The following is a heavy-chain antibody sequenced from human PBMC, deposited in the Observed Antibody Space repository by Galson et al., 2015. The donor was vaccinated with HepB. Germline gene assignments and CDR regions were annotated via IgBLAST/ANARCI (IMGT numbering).Heavy chain of an antibody. CDR1: GYTFTGYY. Sequence: SVKVSCKASGYTFTGYYMHWVRQAPGQGLEWMGWINPNSGGTNYAQKFQARVTMTRDTSISTAYMELSRLRSDDTAVYYCARDVETGYSSSWDDYWGQGTLVTVSS. J-gene: IGHJ4*02. CDR2: INPNSGGT. D-gene: IGHD6-13*01. V-gene: IGHV1-2*02. CDR3: ARDVETGYSSSWDDY.